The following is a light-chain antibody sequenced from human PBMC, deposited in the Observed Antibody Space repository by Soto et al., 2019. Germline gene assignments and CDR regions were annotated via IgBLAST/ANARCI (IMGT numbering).Light chain of an antibody. J-gene: IGLJ3*02. CDR3: GTWDTSLNTWV. V-gene: IGLV1-51*01. CDR2: DNN. Sequence: QAVVTQPPSVSAAPGQRVTISCSGTTSNIAIRDVTWYQQFPGTAPKLLIYDNNKRPSGIPDRFSGSKSATSATLDIAGLQTEDAADYYCGTWDTSLNTWVFGGGTQLTVL. CDR1: TSNIAIRD.